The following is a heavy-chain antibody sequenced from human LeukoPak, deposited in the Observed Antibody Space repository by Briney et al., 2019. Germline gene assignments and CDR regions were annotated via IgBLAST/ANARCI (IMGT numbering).Heavy chain of an antibody. CDR2: IIPIFGTT. Sequence: ASVKVSCKTSGGTFSSYAITWVRQTPGQGLEWMGGIIPIFGTTNYAQKFQDRVTITADKSTSTAYMKLSSLRSEDTAVYYCARVVGLTGYSSNWYSGYYYYMDVWGKGTTVTVSS. J-gene: IGHJ6*03. CDR3: ARVVGLTGYSSNWYSGYYYYMDV. V-gene: IGHV1-69*06. CDR1: GGTFSSYA. D-gene: IGHD6-13*01.